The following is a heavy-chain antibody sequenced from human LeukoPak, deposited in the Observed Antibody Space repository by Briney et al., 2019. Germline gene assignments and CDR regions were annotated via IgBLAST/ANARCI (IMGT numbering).Heavy chain of an antibody. CDR2: ISWNSGSI. D-gene: IGHD3-10*01. CDR1: GFTFDDCA. V-gene: IGHV3-9*01. J-gene: IGHJ4*02. CDR3: ARGGTMVRGVINY. Sequence: GRSLRLSCAASGFTFDDCAMHWVRQAPGKGLEWVSGISWNSGSIGYADSVKGRFTISRDNAKNSLYLQMNSLRAEDTALYYCARGGTMVRGVINYWGQGTLVTVSS.